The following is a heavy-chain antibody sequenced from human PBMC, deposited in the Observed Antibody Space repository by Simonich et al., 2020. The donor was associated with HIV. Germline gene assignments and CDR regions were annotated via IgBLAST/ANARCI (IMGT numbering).Heavy chain of an antibody. Sequence: EVHLVESGGGLVKPGGSLRLSCAASEFTFTSYGMNWVRQAPGKGLGCVPSISTTSSFIYYADSVKGRFIISRANAKNSLYLQMNSLRAEDTAVYYCTRDTFYYDTSGPFPWGPGTLVTVSS. J-gene: IGHJ5*02. V-gene: IGHV3-21*01. D-gene: IGHD3-22*01. CDR3: TRDTFYYDTSGPFP. CDR1: EFTFTSYG. CDR2: ISTTSSFI.